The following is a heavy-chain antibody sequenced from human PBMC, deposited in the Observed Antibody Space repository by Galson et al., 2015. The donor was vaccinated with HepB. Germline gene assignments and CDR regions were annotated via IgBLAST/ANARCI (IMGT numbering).Heavy chain of an antibody. CDR2: INPSSGCT. J-gene: IGHJ4*02. Sequence: SVKVSCKASGYTFTGYYMHWVRQAPGQGLEWMGWINPSSGCTSYAPHFQGRVTMNRDASISTDYMELTGLRSDDTAVYYCAREPTGKYFNYWGQGTLVTVSS. D-gene: IGHD1-14*01. CDR3: AREPTGKYFNY. CDR1: GYTFTGYY. V-gene: IGHV1-2*02.